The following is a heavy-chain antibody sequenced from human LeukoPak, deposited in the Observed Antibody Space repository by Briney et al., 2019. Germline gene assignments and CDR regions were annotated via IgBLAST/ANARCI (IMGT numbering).Heavy chain of an antibody. CDR3: AKGRWGLTINNFDL. V-gene: IGHV3-23*01. CDR2: ISDRGDGT. CDR1: GFILTTYA. Sequence: GGSLRLSCVASGFILTTYAMGWVRQAPGKGLEWVSVISDRGDGTYYGDSVKGRFTISRDSSKNTLYLQMNSLGGEDTALYYCAKGRWGLTINNFDLWGQGTMVTVSS. D-gene: IGHD2-21*02. J-gene: IGHJ3*01.